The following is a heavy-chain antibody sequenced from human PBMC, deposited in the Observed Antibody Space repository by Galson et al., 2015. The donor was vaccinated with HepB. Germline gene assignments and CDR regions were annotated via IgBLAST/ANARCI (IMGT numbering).Heavy chain of an antibody. CDR2: ISSSGITI. CDR3: AKLDVAYDQSQGDWRYQGLHY. D-gene: IGHD1-1*01. V-gene: IGHV3-11*04. J-gene: IGHJ4*02. CDR1: GFTFSDYS. Sequence: SLRLSCAASGFTFSDYSMSWIRQAPGKGLEWVSYISSSGITIYYADSVKGRFSLFRDNAKNSLSLQMSSLRVEDTAVYYCAKLDVAYDQSQGDWRYQGLHYWGQGVLVIVSS.